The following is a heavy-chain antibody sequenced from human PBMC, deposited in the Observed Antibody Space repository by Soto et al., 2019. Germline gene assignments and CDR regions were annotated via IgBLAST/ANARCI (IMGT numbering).Heavy chain of an antibody. D-gene: IGHD2-2*01. CDR1: GYTFTGYY. Sequence: ASVKVSCKASGYTFTGYYIHWVREAPGQGREWMGWINPQTGGTSYAQKFQGRVTLSRDTSINTAYLELSRLRFDDAAVYFCARERYQVISDGMDVWGQGXTVTV. CDR2: INPQTGGT. J-gene: IGHJ6*02. V-gene: IGHV1-2*02. CDR3: ARERYQVISDGMDV.